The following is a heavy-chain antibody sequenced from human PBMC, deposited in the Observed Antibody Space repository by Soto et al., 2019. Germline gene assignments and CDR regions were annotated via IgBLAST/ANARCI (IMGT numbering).Heavy chain of an antibody. J-gene: IGHJ5*02. Sequence: ASVKVSCKASGYTFTSYYMHWVRQAPGQGLEWMGIINPSGGSASYEQKFQGGVTMTRETSTSTVYMELSSLRSEDTAVYYCARGGGYCSGGSCPRDNWFDPWGQGTLVTVSS. CDR2: INPSGGSA. CDR3: ARGGGYCSGGSCPRDNWFDP. D-gene: IGHD2-15*01. V-gene: IGHV1-46*01. CDR1: GYTFTSYY.